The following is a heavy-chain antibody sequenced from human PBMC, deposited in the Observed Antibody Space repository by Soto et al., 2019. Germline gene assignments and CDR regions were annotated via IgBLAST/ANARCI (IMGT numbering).Heavy chain of an antibody. CDR1: GFTFSLSA. CDR3: ATVHGTSRSFDY. CDR2: TGLNGRTT. J-gene: IGHJ4*02. D-gene: IGHD6-13*01. V-gene: IGHV3-23*01. Sequence: EVQILESGGGLVQPGGSLRLSCAASGFTFSLSAMSWVRQAPGKGLEWVSTTGLNGRTTYYADSVKGRFTVSRDNSKNTLDLQMNSLRAEYTAVYYCATVHGTSRSFDYWGQGTLVTVSS.